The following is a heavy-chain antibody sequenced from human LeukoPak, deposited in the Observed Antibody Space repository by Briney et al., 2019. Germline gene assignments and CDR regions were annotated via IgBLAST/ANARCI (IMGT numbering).Heavy chain of an antibody. CDR1: GFTFSTCA. CDR3: AKDGDYGDSFRYFDY. J-gene: IGHJ4*02. V-gene: IGHV3-23*01. CDR2: ISSGAGYT. D-gene: IGHD4-17*01. Sequence: GGSLRLSCAASGFTFSTCAMTWVRQAPGQGLEWVSTISSGAGYTYYADSVKGRFTISRDDSKNTLYLQMNSLRGDDTAVYYCAKDGDYGDSFRYFDYWAREPWSPSPQ.